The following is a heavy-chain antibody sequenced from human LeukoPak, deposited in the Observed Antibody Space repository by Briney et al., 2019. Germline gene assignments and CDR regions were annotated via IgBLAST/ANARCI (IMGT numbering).Heavy chain of an antibody. J-gene: IGHJ5*02. D-gene: IGHD6-19*01. CDR1: GYTFTSYY. Sequence: ASVKVSCKASGYTFTSYYMHWVRQAPGQGLEWMGLINPSGGSTSYAQKFQGRVTMTRDTSTSTVYMELSSLRSEDTAVYYCARARGVIAVAIVTRPNWFDPWGQGTLVTVSS. V-gene: IGHV1-46*01. CDR2: INPSGGST. CDR3: ARARGVIAVAIVTRPNWFDP.